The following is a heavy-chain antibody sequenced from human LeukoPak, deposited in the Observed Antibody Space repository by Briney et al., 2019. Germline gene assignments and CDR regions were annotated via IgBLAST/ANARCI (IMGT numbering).Heavy chain of an antibody. CDR1: GFTFSSYA. J-gene: IGHJ4*02. CDR3: AKETARPAGVFEN. V-gene: IGHV3-33*06. Sequence: PGRSLRLSCAASGFTFSSYAMHWVRQAPGKGLEWVAVIWYDGSDKYYADSVKGRFTISRDNSKNTLYLRVNSLRAEDTALYYCAKETARPAGVFENWGQGTRVTVSS. CDR2: IWYDGSDK. D-gene: IGHD1-14*01.